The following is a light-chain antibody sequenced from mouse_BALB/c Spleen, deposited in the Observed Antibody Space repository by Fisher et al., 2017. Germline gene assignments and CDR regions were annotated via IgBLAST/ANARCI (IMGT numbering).Light chain of an antibody. CDR1: SSVSY. J-gene: IGKJ1*01. Sequence: IVITQTPAIMSASPGEKVTMTCSASSSVSYMYWYQQKPGSSPKLWIYSTSNLASGVPARFSGSGSGTSYSLTISSMEAEDAATYYCQQYHSYPPTFGGGTKLEIK. CDR2: STS. CDR3: QQYHSYPPT. V-gene: IGKV4-61*01.